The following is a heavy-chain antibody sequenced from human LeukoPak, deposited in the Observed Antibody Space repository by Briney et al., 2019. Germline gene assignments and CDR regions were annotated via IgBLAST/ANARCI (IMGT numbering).Heavy chain of an antibody. CDR2: IYHSGST. V-gene: IGHV4-4*02. Sequence: SETLSLTCAVSGGSISSSNWWSWVRQPPGKGLEWIGEIYHSGSTNYNPSLKSRVTISVDTSKNQFSLKLSSVTAADTAVDYCAREDRKYQLLSDAFDIWGQGTMVTVSS. J-gene: IGHJ3*02. CDR1: GGSISSSNW. D-gene: IGHD2-2*01. CDR3: AREDRKYQLLSDAFDI.